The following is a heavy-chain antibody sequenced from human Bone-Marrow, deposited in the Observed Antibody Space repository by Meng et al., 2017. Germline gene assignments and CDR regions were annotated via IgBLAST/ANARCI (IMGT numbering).Heavy chain of an antibody. V-gene: IGHV3-15*04. CDR1: GFRLTDAW. Sequence: GGSLRLSCVASGFRLTDAWMSWVRQAPGKGLEWVGRIERKSNGGTAEYAAPVKGRFTISREDSKNTLYLQMNSLITEDTAVYFCATGAAAADHWGQGSLVTVSS. D-gene: IGHD6-13*01. J-gene: IGHJ4*02. CDR2: IERKSNGGTA. CDR3: ATGAAAADH.